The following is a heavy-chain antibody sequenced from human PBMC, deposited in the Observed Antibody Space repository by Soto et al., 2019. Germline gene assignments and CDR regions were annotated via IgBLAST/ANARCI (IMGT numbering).Heavy chain of an antibody. Sequence: RASVKVSCKASGYTFTSYGISWVRQAPGQGLEWMGWISAYNGNTNYAQKLQGRVTMTTDTSTSTAYMELRSLRSDDTAVYYCARDVRHYADYGVAYWFDPWGQGTLVTVSS. CDR1: GYTFTSYG. CDR2: ISAYNGNT. V-gene: IGHV1-18*04. D-gene: IGHD4-17*01. J-gene: IGHJ5*02. CDR3: ARDVRHYADYGVAYWFDP.